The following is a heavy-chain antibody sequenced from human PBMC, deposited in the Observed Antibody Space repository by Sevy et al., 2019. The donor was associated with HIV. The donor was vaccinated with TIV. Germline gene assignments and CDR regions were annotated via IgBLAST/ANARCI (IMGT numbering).Heavy chain of an antibody. J-gene: IGHJ6*02. CDR3: ARGGPRGDGALIPWGMDV. CDR2: IKQGGSDK. Sequence: GGSLRLSCAASGFTFSNYWMNWVRQAPGKGLEWVANIKQGGSDKYYVDSVKGRFTLSRDNAKNSLSLQMNSLRAEDTAVYYCARGGPRGDGALIPWGMDVWGQGTTVTVSS. D-gene: IGHD1-26*01. V-gene: IGHV3-7*01. CDR1: GFTFSNYW.